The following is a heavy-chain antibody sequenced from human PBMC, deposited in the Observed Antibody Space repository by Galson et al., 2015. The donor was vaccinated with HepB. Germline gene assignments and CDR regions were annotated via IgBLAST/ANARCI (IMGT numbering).Heavy chain of an antibody. V-gene: IGHV3-21*01. CDR1: GFTFSSYS. J-gene: IGHJ3*02. CDR2: ISSSSSYI. CDR3: ARESSSALYAFDI. D-gene: IGHD3-10*01. Sequence: SLRLSCAASGFTFSSYSMNWVRQAPGKGLEWVSSISSSSSYIYYADSVKGRFTISRDNAKNSLYLQMNSLRAEDTAVYYCARESSSALYAFDIWGQGAMVTVSS.